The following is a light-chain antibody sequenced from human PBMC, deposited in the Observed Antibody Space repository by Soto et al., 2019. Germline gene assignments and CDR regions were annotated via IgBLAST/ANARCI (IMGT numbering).Light chain of an antibody. Sequence: GDRVTITCRASQSISSYLNWYQQKPGKAPKLLIYAASSLRSGVPSRFSGSGSGTDFTLTISSLQPEDFATYYCQQSYSTPITFGQGTRLEI. CDR2: AAS. CDR3: QQSYSTPIT. V-gene: IGKV1-39*01. J-gene: IGKJ5*01. CDR1: QSISSY.